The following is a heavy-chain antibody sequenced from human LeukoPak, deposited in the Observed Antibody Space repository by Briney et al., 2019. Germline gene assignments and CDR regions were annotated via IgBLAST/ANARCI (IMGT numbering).Heavy chain of an antibody. J-gene: IGHJ6*02. CDR1: GFTVSSNY. D-gene: IGHD1-26*01. CDR3: ARDPVGAIGYGMDN. CDR2: IYSGGST. Sequence: PGGSLRLSCAASGFTVSSNYMSWVRQAPGKGLEWVSVIYSGGSTYYADSVKGRFTISRDTSKNTLYLQMNSLRAEDTAVYYCARDPVGAIGYGMDNWGQGTTVTVSS. V-gene: IGHV3-66*01.